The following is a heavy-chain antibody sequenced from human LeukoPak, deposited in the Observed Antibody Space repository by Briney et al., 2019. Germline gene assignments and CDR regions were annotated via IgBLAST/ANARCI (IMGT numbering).Heavy chain of an antibody. CDR2: IYSGGST. Sequence: GGSLRLSCAASGFTVSSNYMSWVRQAPGKGLEWVSVIYSGGSTYYADSVKGRFTISRDNSKNTLYLQMNSLRAEDTVVYYCARLGDYYGSGSYFGWFDPWGQGTLVTVSS. V-gene: IGHV3-53*01. D-gene: IGHD3-10*01. CDR1: GFTVSSNY. CDR3: ARLGDYYGSGSYFGWFDP. J-gene: IGHJ5*02.